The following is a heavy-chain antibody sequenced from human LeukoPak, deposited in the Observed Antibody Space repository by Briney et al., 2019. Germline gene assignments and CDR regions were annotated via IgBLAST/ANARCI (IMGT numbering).Heavy chain of an antibody. CDR3: ARHVRVATKYFDY. Sequence: PSETLSLTCTVSGYSISSGYYWGWIRPPPGKGLEWIGSIYHSGSTYYNPSLKSRVTISVDTSKNQFSLKLSSVTAADTAVYYCARHVRVATKYFDYWGQGTLVTVSS. CDR2: IYHSGST. J-gene: IGHJ4*02. V-gene: IGHV4-38-2*02. CDR1: GYSISSGYY. D-gene: IGHD5-12*01.